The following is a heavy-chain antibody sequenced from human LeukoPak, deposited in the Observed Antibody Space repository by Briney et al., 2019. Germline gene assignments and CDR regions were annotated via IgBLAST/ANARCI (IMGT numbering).Heavy chain of an antibody. CDR2: ISSSSSYI. J-gene: IGHJ6*03. CDR3: ARDTSVGSSDYYRVYYYYYMDV. CDR1: GFTFSSYS. V-gene: IGHV3-21*01. D-gene: IGHD3-22*01. Sequence: GGSLRLSCAASGFTFSSYSMNWVRQAPGRGLEWVSSISSSSSYIYYADSVKGRFTISRDNAKNSLYLQMNSLRAEDTAVYYCARDTSVGSSDYYRVYYYYYMDVWGKGTTVTVSS.